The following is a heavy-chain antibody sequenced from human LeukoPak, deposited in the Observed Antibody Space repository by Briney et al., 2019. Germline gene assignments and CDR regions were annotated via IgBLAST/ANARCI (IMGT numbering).Heavy chain of an antibody. V-gene: IGHV4-39*01. CDR1: GGSISSSSYY. J-gene: IGHJ5*02. CDR3: ARAGATHYPNWFDP. CDR2: IYYSGST. Sequence: SETLSLTCTVSGGSISSSSYYWGWIRQPPGKGLEWIGSIYYSGSTYYNPSLKSRVTISVDTSKNQFSLKLSSVTAADTAVYYCARAGATHYPNWFDPWGQGTLVTVSS. D-gene: IGHD6-25*01.